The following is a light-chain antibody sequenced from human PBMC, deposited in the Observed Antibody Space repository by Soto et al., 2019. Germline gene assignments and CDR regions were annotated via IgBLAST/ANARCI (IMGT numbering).Light chain of an antibody. CDR3: SSYISSSIDYV. J-gene: IGLJ1*01. CDR2: EVS. CDR1: SSDVGGYNY. Sequence: QSALTQPASVSGSPGQSITISCTGTSSDVGGYNYVSWYQQHPGKAPKLMIYEVSNRPSGVSNRFSGSKSGNRASLTISGLQAEDEADYYCSSYISSSIDYVFGTGTKLTVL. V-gene: IGLV2-14*01.